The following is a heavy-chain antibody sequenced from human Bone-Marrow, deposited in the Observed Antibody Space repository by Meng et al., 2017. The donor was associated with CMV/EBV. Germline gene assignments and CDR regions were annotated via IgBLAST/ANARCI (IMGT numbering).Heavy chain of an antibody. CDR3: ARAQGGYCSSTSCYTYYYGMDV. V-gene: IGHV1-2*02. D-gene: IGHD2-2*02. CDR1: GYTFTGYY. Sequence: ASVKVSCKASGYTFTGYYMHWVRQAPGQGLEWMGWINPNSGATKYAQKFQGRVTTTRDTSISTAYMELRSLRSDDTAVYYCARAQGGYCSSTSCYTYYYGMDVWGQGTTVTVSS. J-gene: IGHJ6*01. CDR2: INPNSGAT.